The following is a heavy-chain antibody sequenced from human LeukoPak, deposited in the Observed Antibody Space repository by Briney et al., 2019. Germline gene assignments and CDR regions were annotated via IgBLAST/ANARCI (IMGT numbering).Heavy chain of an antibody. CDR1: GFTFDDYG. CDR2: INWNGDST. V-gene: IGHV3-20*04. J-gene: IGHJ4*02. Sequence: GGSLRLSCAASGFTFDDYGMSWVRQAPGKGLEWVSAINWNGDSTGYADSVKGRFTISRDNAKNSLYLQMSSPRAEDTALYYCARVGWSTESYYFDYWGQGTLVTVSS. D-gene: IGHD2-15*01. CDR3: ARVGWSTESYYFDY.